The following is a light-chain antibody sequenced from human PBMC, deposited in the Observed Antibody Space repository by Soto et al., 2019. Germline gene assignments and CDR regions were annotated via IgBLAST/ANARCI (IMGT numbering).Light chain of an antibody. CDR2: GAS. J-gene: IGKJ2*01. V-gene: IGKV3-15*01. CDR1: QTISSN. Sequence: DIVMTQSPATLSVSPGERATLSCRASQTISSNLAWYQQKPGQTPRLLIYGASTRAAGIPARFSGSGSGTDFTLTITSLQSEDFAVYYCHHYGSSPYTFGLGTKLEIK. CDR3: HHYGSSPYT.